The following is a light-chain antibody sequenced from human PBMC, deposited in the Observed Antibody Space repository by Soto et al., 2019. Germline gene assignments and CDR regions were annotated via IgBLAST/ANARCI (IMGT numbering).Light chain of an antibody. CDR3: CSYTTSSTVL. V-gene: IGLV2-14*03. Sequence: QSVLTQPASVSGSPGQSITISCTGTSSDVGGYNYVSWYQQHPGKAPKLMIYDVSNRPSGVSNRFSGSKSGNTASLTISGLQAEYEADYYCCSYTTSSTVLFGGGTKVTVL. CDR1: SSDVGGYNY. CDR2: DVS. J-gene: IGLJ2*01.